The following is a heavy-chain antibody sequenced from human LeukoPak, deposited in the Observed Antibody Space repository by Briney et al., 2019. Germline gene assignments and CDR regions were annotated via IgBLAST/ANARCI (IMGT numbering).Heavy chain of an antibody. V-gene: IGHV4-30-4*07. J-gene: IGHJ6*03. CDR1: GGSISSGGYS. CDR3: ARRVCSSTSCFQSLYYYYYMDV. Sequence: SETLSLTCAFSGGSISSGGYSWSWIRQPPGKGLEWLGYIYYSGSTYYNPSLKSRVTISVDTSKNQFSLKLSSVTAADTAVYYCARRVCSSTSCFQSLYYYYYMDVWGKGTTVTISS. D-gene: IGHD2-2*01. CDR2: IYYSGST.